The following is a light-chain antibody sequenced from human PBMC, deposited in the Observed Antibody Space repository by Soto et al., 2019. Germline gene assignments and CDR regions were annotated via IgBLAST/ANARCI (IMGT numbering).Light chain of an antibody. CDR3: QHLVTYPIT. V-gene: IGKV1-9*01. Sequence: PLTLSTTFLSASLPGRATISCRASQGLNNYVAWYQQKPGKAPNLLIYAVSTLQSGVPSRFSGSGSGTEFTLTISSLQPEDFATYYCQHLVTYPITFGQGTRLEI. CDR1: QGLNNY. CDR2: AVS. J-gene: IGKJ5*01.